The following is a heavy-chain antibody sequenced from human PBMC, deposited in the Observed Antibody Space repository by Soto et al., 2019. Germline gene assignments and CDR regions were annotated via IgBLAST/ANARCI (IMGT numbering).Heavy chain of an antibody. V-gene: IGHV3-15*07. CDR1: GFTFSNAW. CDR2: IKSKTDGGTT. CDR3: TTVTAAAGSRYYYYGMDV. D-gene: IGHD6-13*01. J-gene: IGHJ6*02. Sequence: GGSLRLSCAACGFTFSNAWMNWVRQAPGKGLEWVGRIKSKTDGGTTDYAAPVKGRFAISRDDSKNTLYLQMNSLKTEDTAVYYCTTVTAAAGSRYYYYGMDVWGQGTTVTVSS.